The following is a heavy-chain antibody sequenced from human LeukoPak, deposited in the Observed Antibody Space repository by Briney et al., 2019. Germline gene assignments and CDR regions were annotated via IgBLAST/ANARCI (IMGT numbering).Heavy chain of an antibody. Sequence: ASVKVSCKASGYTFTDYHMHWVRQAPGKGLEWMGGFDSEDGETIYAQKFQGRVTMTEDTSTDTAYMELSSLRSEDTAVYYCATGAVAGHNHYWGQGTLVTVSS. CDR3: ATGAVAGHNHY. CDR1: GYTFTDYH. D-gene: IGHD6-19*01. J-gene: IGHJ4*02. V-gene: IGHV1-24*01. CDR2: FDSEDGET.